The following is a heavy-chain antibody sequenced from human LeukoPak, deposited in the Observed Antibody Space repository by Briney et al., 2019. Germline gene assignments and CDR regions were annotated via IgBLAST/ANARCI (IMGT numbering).Heavy chain of an antibody. CDR2: INHSGST. CDR1: GGSFSGYY. CDR3: AREYDSSGYYYPDAFDI. J-gene: IGHJ3*02. Sequence: SETLSLTCAVYGGSFSGYYWSWIRQPPGKGLEWIGEINHSGSTNYNPSLKSRVTISVDTSKNQFSLKLSSVTAADTAVYYCAREYDSSGYYYPDAFDIWGQGTMVTVSS. D-gene: IGHD3-22*01. V-gene: IGHV4-34*01.